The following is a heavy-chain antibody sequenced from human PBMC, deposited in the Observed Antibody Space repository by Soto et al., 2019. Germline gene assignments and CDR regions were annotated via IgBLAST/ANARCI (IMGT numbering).Heavy chain of an antibody. CDR2: ISANDGNT. J-gene: IGHJ3*02. V-gene: IGHV1-18*01. D-gene: IGHD2-8*01. Sequence: QVQLVQSGAEVKKPGASVKVSCKASGYTFTSYGVSWVRQAPGQGLEWMGWISANDGNTNYAQKIQGRVTMTTDTATGTANMDLRSLRSDDTAVYYCTRYSYYSAFDIWGQGTMGTVSS. CDR1: GYTFTSYG. CDR3: TRYSYYSAFDI.